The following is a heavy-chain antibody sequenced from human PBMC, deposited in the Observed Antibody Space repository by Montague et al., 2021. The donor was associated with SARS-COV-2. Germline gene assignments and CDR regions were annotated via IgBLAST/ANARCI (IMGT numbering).Heavy chain of an antibody. Sequence: SLRLSCPASGFTFSSYAMHWVRQAPGKGLEWVAVISYDGSNKYYADSXXGRFTISRDNSENTLYLQMNSLRAEDTAVYYCARDNYDYVWGSYRYIYWGQGTLVTVSS. V-gene: IGHV3-30*04. CDR3: ARDNYDYVWGSYRYIY. J-gene: IGHJ4*02. D-gene: IGHD3-16*02. CDR2: ISYDGSNK. CDR1: GFTFSSYA.